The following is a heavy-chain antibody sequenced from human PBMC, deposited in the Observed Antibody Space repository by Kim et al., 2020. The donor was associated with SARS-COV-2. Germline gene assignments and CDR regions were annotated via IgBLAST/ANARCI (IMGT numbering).Heavy chain of an antibody. Sequence: GGSLRLSCAASGFTFSDFAFHWVRQAPGKGLEWVAVITDDANNKYDAESVKGRFTISRDNSKNTLYLQMNSLRAEDTAVYYCARGGFSSSWSIGVALDFWAQSPMVPVSS. CDR2: ITDDANNK. CDR3: ARGGFSSSWSIGVALDF. D-gene: IGHD6-13*01. CDR1: GFTFSDFA. V-gene: IGHV3-30*04. J-gene: IGHJ3*01.